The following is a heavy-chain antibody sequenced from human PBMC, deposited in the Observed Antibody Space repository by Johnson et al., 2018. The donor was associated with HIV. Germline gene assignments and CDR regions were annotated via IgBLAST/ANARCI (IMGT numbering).Heavy chain of an antibody. J-gene: IGHJ3*02. CDR1: GFTVSSNY. V-gene: IGHV3-66*01. CDR3: AKELNPRAFDI. CDR2: IYTGGST. Sequence: VQLVESGGGLVQPGGSLRLSCAASGFTVSSNYMSWVRQAPGKGLEWVSVIYTGGSTYYPDSVKGRFTISRDNSKNTLYLQMNSLRADDTAVYYCAKELNPRAFDIWGQGTMVTVSS.